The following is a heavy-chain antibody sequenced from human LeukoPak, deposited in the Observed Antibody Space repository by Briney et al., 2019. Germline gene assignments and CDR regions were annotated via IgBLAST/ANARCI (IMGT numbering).Heavy chain of an antibody. D-gene: IGHD4-23*01. CDR2: ISGCGGST. V-gene: IGHV3-23*01. CDR1: GFTFSSYA. CDR3: AKDARDYGGNFDY. J-gene: IGHJ4*02. Sequence: GALRLSCAASGFTFSSYAMSWVRQAPGKGLEWVSAISGCGGSTYYADSVKGRFTISRDNSKNTLYLQMNSLRAEDTAVYYCAKDARDYGGNFDYWGQGTLVTVSS.